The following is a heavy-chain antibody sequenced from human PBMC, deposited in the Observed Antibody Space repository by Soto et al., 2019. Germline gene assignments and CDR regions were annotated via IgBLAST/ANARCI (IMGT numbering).Heavy chain of an antibody. J-gene: IGHJ4*02. D-gene: IGHD2-15*01. CDR1: GGTFSSYA. V-gene: IGHV1-69*01. CDR3: ARGEVGYCSGGSCSDDY. CDR2: IIPIFGTA. Sequence: QVQLVQSGAEVKKPGTSVKVSCRASGGTFSSYAISWVRQAPGQGLEWMGGIIPIFGTANYAQKFQGRVTITADESTSTAYMELSSLRSEDTAVYYCARGEVGYCSGGSCSDDYWGQGTLVTVSS.